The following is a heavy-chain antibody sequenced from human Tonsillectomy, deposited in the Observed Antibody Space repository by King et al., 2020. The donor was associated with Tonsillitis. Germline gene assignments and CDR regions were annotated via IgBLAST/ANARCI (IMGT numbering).Heavy chain of an antibody. CDR3: ATGRHFYNWFDP. CDR2: FGPEDGET. V-gene: IGHV1-24*01. CDR1: GYTLTELS. Sequence: QLVQSGAEVKKPGASVKVSFKVFGYTLTELSMHWVPQAPGKGLEWMGGFGPEDGETIYAQKFQGRVTMTEEKSTDTAYMELSRLRSEDTAVYYCATGRHFYNWFDPWGQGTLVTVSS. J-gene: IGHJ5*02.